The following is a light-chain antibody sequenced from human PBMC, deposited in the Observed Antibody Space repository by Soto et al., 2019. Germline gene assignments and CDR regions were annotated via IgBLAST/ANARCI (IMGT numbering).Light chain of an antibody. V-gene: IGLV2-14*01. CDR3: SSYTSSSTLV. CDR1: SSDVGGYNY. Sequence: QSVLTQPASVSGSPGQSITISCTGTSSDVGGYNYVSWYQQHPGKAHKLMNYDVSNRPSGVSNRFSGSKSGNTASLTISGLQAGDEADYYCSSYTSSSTLVFGGGTKVTVL. CDR2: DVS. J-gene: IGLJ2*01.